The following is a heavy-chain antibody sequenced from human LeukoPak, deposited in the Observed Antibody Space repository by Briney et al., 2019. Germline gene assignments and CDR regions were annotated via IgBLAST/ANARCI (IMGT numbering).Heavy chain of an antibody. CDR1: GGSISSYY. V-gene: IGHV4-59*01. CDR2: IYYSGST. CDR3: ARYGLARAGRWFDP. J-gene: IGHJ5*02. Sequence: ASETLSLTCTVSGGSISSYYWSWIRQPPGKGLEWIGYIYYSGSTNYNPSLKSRVTISVDTSKNQFSLKLSSVTAADTAVYYCARYGLARAGRWFDPWGQGPLVTVSS. D-gene: IGHD1-14*01.